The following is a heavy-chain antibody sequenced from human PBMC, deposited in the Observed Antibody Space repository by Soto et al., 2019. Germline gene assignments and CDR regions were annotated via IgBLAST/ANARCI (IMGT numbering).Heavy chain of an antibody. J-gene: IGHJ4*02. D-gene: IGHD2-21*01. Sequence: QVQLAQSGAEVKKPGSSVKVSCKASGGTFSSYAISWVRQAPGQGLEWMGGIIPIFGTANYAQKFQGRVTITADESTSTAYMELSSLRSEDTAVYYCAKERIAGLHLSCFDYWGQGTLVTVSS. CDR2: IIPIFGTA. V-gene: IGHV1-69*01. CDR3: AKERIAGLHLSCFDY. CDR1: GGTFSSYA.